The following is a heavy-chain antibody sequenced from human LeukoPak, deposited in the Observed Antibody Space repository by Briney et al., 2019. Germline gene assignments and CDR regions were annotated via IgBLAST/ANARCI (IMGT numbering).Heavy chain of an antibody. CDR3: ARYYYDSSGYTWNDAFDI. CDR1: GGSITSYY. V-gene: IGHV4-59*01. D-gene: IGHD3-22*01. CDR2: IYYSGST. J-gene: IGHJ3*02. Sequence: PSETLSLTCTVSGGSITSYYWSWIRQPPGKGLERIGSIYYSGSTNYNPSLKSRVTISVDTSKNQFSLKLSSVTAADTAVYYCARYYYDSSGYTWNDAFDIWGQGTMVTVSS.